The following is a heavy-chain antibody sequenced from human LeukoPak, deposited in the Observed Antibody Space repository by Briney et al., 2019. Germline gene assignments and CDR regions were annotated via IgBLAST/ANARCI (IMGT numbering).Heavy chain of an antibody. CDR2: IYYSGST. CDR1: GGSISSSSYY. D-gene: IGHD6-13*01. J-gene: IGHJ5*02. V-gene: IGHV4-39*01. Sequence: KPSETLSLTCTVSGGSISSSSYYWGWIRQPPGKGLEWIGSIYYSGSTYYNPSLKSRVTISVDTSKNQFSLKLSSVTAADTAVYYCARYSSSFGSRYNWFDPWGQGTLVTVSS. CDR3: ARYSSSFGSRYNWFDP.